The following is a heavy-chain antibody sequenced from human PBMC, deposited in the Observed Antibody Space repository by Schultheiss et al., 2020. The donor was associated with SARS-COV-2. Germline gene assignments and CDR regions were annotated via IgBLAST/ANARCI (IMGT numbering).Heavy chain of an antibody. J-gene: IGHJ3*02. CDR1: GFTVSSNY. V-gene: IGHV3-64*04. D-gene: IGHD1-1*01. CDR3: ARVGRVDAFDI. CDR2: ISSNGGST. Sequence: GGSLRLSCAASGFTVSSNYMSWVRQAPGKGLEYVSAISSNGGSTYYADSVKGRFTISRDNSKNTLYLQMNSLRAEDTAVYYCARVGRVDAFDIWGQGTMVTVSS.